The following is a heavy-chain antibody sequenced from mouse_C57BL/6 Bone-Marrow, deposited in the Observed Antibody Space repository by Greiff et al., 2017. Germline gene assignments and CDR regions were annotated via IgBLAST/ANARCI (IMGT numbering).Heavy chain of an antibody. Sequence: QVQLQQSGAELARPGASVKLSCKASGYTFTSYGISWVKQRTGQGLEWIGEIYPRSGNTYYNEKFKGKATLTADKSSSTAYRELRSLTSEDSAVYFCARPSITTVVHYWGQGTTLTVSS. V-gene: IGHV1-81*01. J-gene: IGHJ2*01. CDR3: ARPSITTVVHY. CDR2: IYPRSGNT. CDR1: GYTFTSYG. D-gene: IGHD1-1*01.